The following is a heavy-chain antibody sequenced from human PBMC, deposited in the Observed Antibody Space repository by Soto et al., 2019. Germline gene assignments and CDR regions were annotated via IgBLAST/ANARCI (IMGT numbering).Heavy chain of an antibody. CDR3: ARRGSSSWYGWFEP. D-gene: IGHD6-13*01. J-gene: IGHJ5*02. Sequence: PSETLSLTCTVSGGSISSSSYYWGWIRQPPGKGLEWIGSIYYSGSTYYNPSLKSRVTISVDTSKNQFSLKLSSVTAADTAVYYCARRGSSSWYGWFEPWGQGTLVTVSS. CDR1: GGSISSSSYY. CDR2: IYYSGST. V-gene: IGHV4-39*01.